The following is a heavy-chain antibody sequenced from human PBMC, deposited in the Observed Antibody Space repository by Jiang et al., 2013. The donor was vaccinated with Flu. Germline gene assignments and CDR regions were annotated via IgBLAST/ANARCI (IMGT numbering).Heavy chain of an antibody. D-gene: IGHD6-19*01. V-gene: IGHV4-59*08. CDR2: IFYIGST. CDR3: ARLTKFTVGWSAFDI. CDR1: GGSISNYC. J-gene: IGHJ3*02. Sequence: GSGLVKPSETLSLTCTVSGGSISNYCWSWIRQPPGKGLEYIGYIFYIGSTSSNPSLKGRATISVDTSVNQFSLKLNSVTAADTAVYYCARLTKFTVGWSAFDIWGQGAMVTVSS.